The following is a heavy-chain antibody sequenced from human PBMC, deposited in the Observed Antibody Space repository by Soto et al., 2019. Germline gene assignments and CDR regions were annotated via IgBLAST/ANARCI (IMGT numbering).Heavy chain of an antibody. CDR3: ARSRGVTRTRRPYYFHI. Sequence: QVQLQESGPGLVNPSQTLSLTCAVSGDSISSSGYYWSWIRQHPGEALEWIGYIYYSGSTFYNPSLKRRLSMSVDTSKNHSSLRLRSVPAADTAVYYCARSRGVTRTRRPYYFHIRGQGARVTVSS. D-gene: IGHD2-21*02. V-gene: IGHV4-31*11. CDR2: IYYSGST. J-gene: IGHJ4*02. CDR1: GDSISSSGYY.